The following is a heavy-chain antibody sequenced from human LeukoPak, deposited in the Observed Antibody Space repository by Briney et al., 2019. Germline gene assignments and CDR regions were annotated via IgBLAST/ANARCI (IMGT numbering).Heavy chain of an antibody. D-gene: IGHD2-2*01. CDR1: GFTFSSYA. CDR3: ARAVGTNRVVVPAAARGSYYYYGMDV. Sequence: GGSLRLSCAASGFTFSSYAMSWVRQAPGKGLEWVSAISGSGGSTYYADSVKGRFTISRDNSKNTLYLQMNSLRAEDTAVYYCARAVGTNRVVVPAAARGSYYYYGMDVWGQGTTVTVSS. CDR2: ISGSGGST. J-gene: IGHJ6*02. V-gene: IGHV3-23*01.